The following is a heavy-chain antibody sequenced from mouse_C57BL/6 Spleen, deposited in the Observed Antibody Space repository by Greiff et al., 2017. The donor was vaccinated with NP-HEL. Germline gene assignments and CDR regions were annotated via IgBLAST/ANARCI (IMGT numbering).Heavy chain of an antibody. CDR1: GFTFNTYA. J-gene: IGHJ4*01. V-gene: IGHV10-3*01. CDR3: VREITTVVATRLYYAMDY. D-gene: IGHD1-1*01. Sequence: EVQLQESGGGLVQPKGSLKLSCAASGFTFNTYAMHWVRQAPGKGLEWVARIRSKSSNYATYYADSVKDRFTISRDDSQSMLYLQMNNLKTEDTAMYYCVREITTVVATRLYYAMDYWGQGTSVTVSS. CDR2: IRSKSSNYAT.